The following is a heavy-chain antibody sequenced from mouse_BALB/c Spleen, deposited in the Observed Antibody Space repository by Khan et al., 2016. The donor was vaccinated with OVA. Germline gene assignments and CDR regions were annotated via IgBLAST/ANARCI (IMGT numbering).Heavy chain of an antibody. CDR3: ARMARTIN. J-gene: IGHJ2*01. CDR2: INSNGGST. Sequence: EVQRVESGGGLVQPGGSLKLSCAASGFTFSSYGMSWVRQTPDKRLELVATINSNGGSTYYPDSVKGRFTISRDNAKNTLYLQMSSLKSEDTAMYYGARMARTINWGQGTTLTVSS. V-gene: IGHV5-6-3*01. CDR1: GFTFSSYG.